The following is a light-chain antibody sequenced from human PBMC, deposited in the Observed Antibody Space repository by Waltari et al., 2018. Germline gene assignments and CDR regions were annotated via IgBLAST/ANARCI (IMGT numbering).Light chain of an antibody. CDR2: EVT. Sequence: QSALTQPPSASGSPGQPVTIPCTGTSSDVGGYNYVPWYQQHPGKAPKLIIYEVTKRPSGVPDRFSGSKSGNTASLTVSGLQADDEADYYCNSYAGRNRLGVFGGGTKVTVL. CDR1: SSDVGGYNY. J-gene: IGLJ2*01. CDR3: NSYAGRNRLGV. V-gene: IGLV2-8*01.